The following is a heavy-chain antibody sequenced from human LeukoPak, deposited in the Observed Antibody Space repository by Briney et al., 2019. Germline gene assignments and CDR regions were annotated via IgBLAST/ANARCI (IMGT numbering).Heavy chain of an antibody. CDR3: AKGALRFLEWSRYDY. J-gene: IGHJ4*02. CDR1: GFTFSSYG. D-gene: IGHD3-3*01. Sequence: GGSLRLSCAASGFTFSSYGMHWVRQAPGKGLEWVAFIRYDGSNKYYADSVKGRFTISRDNSKNTLYLQMNSLRAEDTAVYYCAKGALRFLEWSRYDYWGQGTLVTVSS. V-gene: IGHV3-30*02. CDR2: IRYDGSNK.